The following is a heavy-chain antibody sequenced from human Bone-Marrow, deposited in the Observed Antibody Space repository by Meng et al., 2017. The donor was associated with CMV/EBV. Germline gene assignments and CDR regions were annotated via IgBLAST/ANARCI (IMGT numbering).Heavy chain of an antibody. D-gene: IGHD6-19*01. CDR3: ARVAGSGWAELLGVRYYGMDV. Sequence: GESLKISCAASGFTFSSYWMYWVRQAPGKGLEWVSSISSSSSYIYYADSVKGRFTISRDNAKNSLYLQMNSLRAEDTAVYYCARVAGSGWAELLGVRYYGMDVWGQGTTVTVSS. CDR1: GFTFSSYW. CDR2: ISSSSSYI. J-gene: IGHJ6*02. V-gene: IGHV3-21*01.